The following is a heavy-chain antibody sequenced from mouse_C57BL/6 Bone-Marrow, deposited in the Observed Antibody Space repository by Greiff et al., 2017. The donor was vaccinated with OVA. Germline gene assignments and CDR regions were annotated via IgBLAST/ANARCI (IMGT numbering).Heavy chain of an antibody. Sequence: QVQLKQSGPELVKPGASVKLSCTASGYTFTSYDITWVQQRPGQGLEWIGLIYPRDGSTKYNETFKGKATLTVDTSSSTAYMELRSLTSEDSAVXFGAIYYYRSSHSYCCFDDWGTGTTVTVSA. CDR2: IYPRDGST. CDR3: AIYYYRSSHSYCCFDD. CDR1: GYTFTSYD. J-gene: IGHJ1*03. D-gene: IGHD1-1*01. V-gene: IGHV1-85*01.